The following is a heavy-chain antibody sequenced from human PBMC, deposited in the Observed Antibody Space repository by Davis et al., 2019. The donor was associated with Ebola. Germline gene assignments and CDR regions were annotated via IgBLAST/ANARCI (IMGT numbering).Heavy chain of an antibody. CDR1: GYTFASYS. V-gene: IGHV5-51*01. Sequence: GESLKISCKASGYTFASYSIGWVRQMPGRGLELMGIVYPGDSDTRYSPSFQGRVTISADESNSTAYLQWSSLKASDTAIYYCARHSVLGLYNWFDPWGQGTLVTVSS. CDR3: ARHSVLGLYNWFDP. CDR2: VYPGDSDT. J-gene: IGHJ5*02. D-gene: IGHD5/OR15-5a*01.